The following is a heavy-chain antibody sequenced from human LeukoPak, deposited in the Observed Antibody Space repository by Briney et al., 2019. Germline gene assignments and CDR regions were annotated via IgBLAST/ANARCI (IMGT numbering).Heavy chain of an antibody. J-gene: IGHJ4*02. CDR2: ISSNGDNT. CDR1: GFSFSTYV. CDR3: VRGTGY. Sequence: GGSLRLSCSVSGFSFSTYVMHWVRQAPGKGLEYVSAISSNGDNTYYADSVKGRFTISRDNSKNTLYLQMSSLRPDDTAVYFCVRGTGYWGQGTLVTVSS. V-gene: IGHV3-64D*06.